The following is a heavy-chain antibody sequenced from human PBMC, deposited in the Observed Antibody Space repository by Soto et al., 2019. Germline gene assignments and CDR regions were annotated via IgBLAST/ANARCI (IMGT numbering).Heavy chain of an antibody. Sequence: SVKVSCKASGGTFSSYAISWVRQAPGQGLEWMGGIIPIFGTANYAQKFQGRVTITAHESTSTAYMELSSLRSEDTAVYYCARGEYYYDSSGPKGPYYYYYYGMDVWGQGTTVTVSS. J-gene: IGHJ6*02. CDR3: ARGEYYYDSSGPKGPYYYYYYGMDV. V-gene: IGHV1-69*13. CDR2: IIPIFGTA. CDR1: GGTFSSYA. D-gene: IGHD3-22*01.